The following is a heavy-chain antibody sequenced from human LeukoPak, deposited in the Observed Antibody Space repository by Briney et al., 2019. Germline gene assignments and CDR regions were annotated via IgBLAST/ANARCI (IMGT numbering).Heavy chain of an antibody. CDR3: LRGDRRDY. J-gene: IGHJ4*02. V-gene: IGHV3-69-1*01. CDR2: ISSSSYI. CDR1: GFTFSDYY. Sequence: GGSLRLSCAASGFTFSDYYMSWIRQAPGKGLEWVSSISSSSYIYYADSVKGRFIISRDNAKNSLYLQMNSLRAEDTAVYYCLRGDRRDYWGQGTLVTVSS.